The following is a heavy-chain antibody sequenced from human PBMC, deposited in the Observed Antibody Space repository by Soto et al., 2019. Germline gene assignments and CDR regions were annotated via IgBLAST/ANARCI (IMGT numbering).Heavy chain of an antibody. Sequence: SETLSLTCTVSGGSISSYYWSWIRQPPGKGLEWIGYIYYSGSTNYNPSLKSRVTISVDTSKNQFSLKLSSVTAADTAVYYCARDSSAGAYYFDYWGQGTLLTVSS. CDR3: ARDSSAGAYYFDY. CDR2: IYYSGST. D-gene: IGHD6-19*01. V-gene: IGHV4-59*01. J-gene: IGHJ4*02. CDR1: GGSISSYY.